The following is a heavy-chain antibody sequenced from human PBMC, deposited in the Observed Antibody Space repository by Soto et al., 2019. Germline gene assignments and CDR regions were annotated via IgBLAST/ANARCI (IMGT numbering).Heavy chain of an antibody. D-gene: IGHD3-3*01. V-gene: IGHV4-59*08. CDR1: GGSMNNYY. CDR3: ARCLEKYFYYYMDV. Sequence: SETLSLTCTVSGGSMNNYYWSWIRQSPGKGLEWIGYIYYGGSTNYNPSLKSRVTISVDTSENQFSLRLYSVTAADTAVYYCARCLEKYFYYYMDVWGKGTAVTVSS. CDR2: IYYGGST. J-gene: IGHJ6*03.